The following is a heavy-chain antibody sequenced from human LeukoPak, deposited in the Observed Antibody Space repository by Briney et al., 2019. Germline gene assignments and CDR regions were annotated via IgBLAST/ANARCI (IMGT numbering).Heavy chain of an antibody. CDR1: GFTFNIYN. J-gene: IGHJ4*02. D-gene: IGHD1-26*01. CDR2: ISGSGTKT. Sequence: GGSLRLSCAASGFTFNIYNMNWVRQAPGKGLEWVSAISGSGTKTYYADSVRGRFTISRDNSKNTLSLQMSSLRAEDTAVYYRAKAEWELLSYFDYWGQGMLVIVSS. CDR3: AKAEWELLSYFDY. V-gene: IGHV3-23*01.